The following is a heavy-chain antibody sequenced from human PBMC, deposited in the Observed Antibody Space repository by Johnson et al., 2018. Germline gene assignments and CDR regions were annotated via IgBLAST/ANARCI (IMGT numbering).Heavy chain of an antibody. CDR1: GGSISSYY. V-gene: IGHV4-59*01. D-gene: IGHD5-18*01. J-gene: IGHJ6*02. Sequence: QVQLQESGPGLVKPSETXSLTCTVSGGSISSYYWSWIRQPPGKGLEWIGYIYYSGSTNYNPSLKSRVTISVDTSKNQFSLKLSSVTAADTAVYYCARVSPWYTAMAGMDVWGQGTTVTVSS. CDR2: IYYSGST. CDR3: ARVSPWYTAMAGMDV.